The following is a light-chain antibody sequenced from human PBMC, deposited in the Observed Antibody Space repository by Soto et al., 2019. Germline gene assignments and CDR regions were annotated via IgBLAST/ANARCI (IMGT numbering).Light chain of an antibody. J-gene: IGKJ2*03. V-gene: IGKV1-39*01. CDR2: AAS. Sequence: DIRMTQSPSSLSASVGDRVTITCRASQSISSYLNWYQQKPGKAPKLLIYAASSLQSGVPSRFSGSGSGTDFTLTISSLQPEDFATYYCQQSYSTPPGFGQGTKVDIK. CDR1: QSISSY. CDR3: QQSYSTPPG.